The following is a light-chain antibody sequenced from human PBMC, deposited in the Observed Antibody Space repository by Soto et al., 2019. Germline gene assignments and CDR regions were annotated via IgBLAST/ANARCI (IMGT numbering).Light chain of an antibody. V-gene: IGLV2-14*01. Sequence: QSALTQPASVSGSPGQSITISCTVTSSDVGGYNYVSWYQQHPGKAPKLMIYDVSNRPSGVSNRFSGSKSGNTASLTISGLQDEDEADYYCSSYTSSSTLVVFGGGTKLTVL. J-gene: IGLJ2*01. CDR3: SSYTSSSTLVV. CDR2: DVS. CDR1: SSDVGGYNY.